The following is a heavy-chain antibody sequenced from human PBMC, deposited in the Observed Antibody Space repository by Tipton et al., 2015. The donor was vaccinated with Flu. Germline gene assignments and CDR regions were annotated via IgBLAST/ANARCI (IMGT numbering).Heavy chain of an antibody. CDR2: INHSGGT. CDR1: GGSFSGNY. D-gene: IGHD4-11*01. Sequence: TLSLTCAVYGGSFSGNYWSWIRQPPGKGLEWIGEINHSGGTNYNPSLKSRLTISVDTSKNQFSLRVSSVTAADTAVYYCARRDYSNYVSDPKNWFDPWGQGTLVTVSS. J-gene: IGHJ5*02. V-gene: IGHV4-34*01. CDR3: ARRDYSNYVSDPKNWFDP.